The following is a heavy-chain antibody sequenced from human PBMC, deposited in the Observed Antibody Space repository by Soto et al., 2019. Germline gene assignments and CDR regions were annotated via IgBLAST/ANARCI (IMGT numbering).Heavy chain of an antibody. CDR2: ISGSGIST. CDR1: GFTFSNYA. Sequence: EVQLLESGGGLVQPGGSLRLSCAASGFTFSNYAMTWVRQAPGKGLEWVSAISGSGISTFYADSVKGRFTISRDNSKNTLYLQMNSRRAADTAVYYCARDSADCASSSCYGFFGYWGQGTLVTVSS. D-gene: IGHD2-2*01. CDR3: ARDSADCASSSCYGFFGY. J-gene: IGHJ4*02. V-gene: IGHV3-23*01.